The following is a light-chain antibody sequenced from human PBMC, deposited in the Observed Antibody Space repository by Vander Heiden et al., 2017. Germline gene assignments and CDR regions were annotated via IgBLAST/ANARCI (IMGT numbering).Light chain of an antibody. CDR3: QQYDKLPLT. V-gene: IGKV3-20*01. Sequence: PGQRATLSCRASQSLSRNFLPWYQQKPGQPPRLLIYGASNRAAGTPDRFSGSGSGTAFTLTISRLEPEDFAVYFCQQYDKLPLTFGGGTKVDLK. CDR2: GAS. J-gene: IGKJ4*01. CDR1: QSLSRNF.